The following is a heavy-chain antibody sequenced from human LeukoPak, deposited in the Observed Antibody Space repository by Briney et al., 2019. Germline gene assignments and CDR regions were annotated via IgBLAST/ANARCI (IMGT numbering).Heavy chain of an antibody. V-gene: IGHV1-69*04. CDR2: TIPIFGIA. CDR3: ASSSGGPMVRGVMDV. CDR1: GGTFSSYA. Sequence: SVKVSCKASGGTFSSYAISWVRQAPGQGLEWMGRTIPIFGIANYAQKFQGRVTITADKSTSTAYMELSSLRSEDTAVYYCASSSGGPMVRGVMDVWGQGTTVTVSS. D-gene: IGHD3-10*01. J-gene: IGHJ6*02.